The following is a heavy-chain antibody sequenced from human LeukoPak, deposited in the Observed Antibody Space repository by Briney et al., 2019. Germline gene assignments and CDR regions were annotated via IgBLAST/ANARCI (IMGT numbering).Heavy chain of an antibody. D-gene: IGHD3-10*01. CDR2: IFPILGIA. CDR1: GYTFTSYG. J-gene: IGHJ3*02. CDR3: ARAGLPRHYYGSGSYDAFDI. V-gene: IGHV1-69*04. Sequence: SVKVSCKTSGYTFTSYGISWVRRAPGQGLEWMGRIFPILGIANYAQKFQGRVTITADKSTSTAYMELSSLRSEDTAVYYCARAGLPRHYYGSGSYDAFDIWGQGTMVTVSS.